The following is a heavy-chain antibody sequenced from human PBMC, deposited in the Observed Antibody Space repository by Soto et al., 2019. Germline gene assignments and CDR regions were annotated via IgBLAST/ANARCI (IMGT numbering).Heavy chain of an antibody. D-gene: IGHD3-10*01. Sequence: EVQLLESGGGLVQPGGSLRLSCAVSGFTFRSYAMTWVRQAPGEGLEWVSDISGSGGITTYAESVKGRFTISRDNSKNKLYLQMNSRRDEDTAVYYCAKDRVMVRGLRSIDYWGQGTLVTVSA. J-gene: IGHJ4*02. CDR3: AKDRVMVRGLRSIDY. V-gene: IGHV3-23*01. CDR2: ISGSGGIT. CDR1: GFTFRSYA.